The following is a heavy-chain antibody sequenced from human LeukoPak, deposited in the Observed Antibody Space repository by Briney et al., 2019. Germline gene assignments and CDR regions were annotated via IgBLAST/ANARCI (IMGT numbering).Heavy chain of an antibody. Sequence: GESLKISFKGSGYRFTSYWIGWVRQMPGKGLEWMGIIYPGDSDTRYSPSFQGQVTISADKSISTAYLQWSSLKASDTAMYYCARLPGYYYYYMDVWGKGTTVTVSS. J-gene: IGHJ6*03. CDR1: GYRFTSYW. CDR3: ARLPGYYYYYMDV. CDR2: IYPGDSDT. D-gene: IGHD1-1*01. V-gene: IGHV5-51*01.